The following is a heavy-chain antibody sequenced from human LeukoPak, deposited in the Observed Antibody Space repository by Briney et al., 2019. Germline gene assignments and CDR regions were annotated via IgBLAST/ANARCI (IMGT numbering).Heavy chain of an antibody. CDR3: ATDCCGGECCSHNRDDY. Sequence: LSLTCTVSGGSISSYYWSWIRQPPGKGLEWVSGISEAGSTTVYADSVKGRFTISRDNSRDTMYLEMNSLRGEDTAIYFCATDCCGGECCSHNRDDYWGQGTLVTVSS. D-gene: IGHD2-21*01. J-gene: IGHJ4*02. V-gene: IGHV3-23*01. CDR2: ISEAGSTT. CDR1: GGSISSYY.